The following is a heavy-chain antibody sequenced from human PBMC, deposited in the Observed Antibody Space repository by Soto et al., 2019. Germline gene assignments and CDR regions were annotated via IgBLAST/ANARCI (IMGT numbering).Heavy chain of an antibody. Sequence: SETLSRTCTVSGGSISSGGYYWSWIRQHPGKGLEWIGYIYYSGSTYYNPSLKSRVTISVDTSKNQFSLKLSSVTAADTAVYYCARSDIAAAGTEAFDIWGQGTMVTVSS. J-gene: IGHJ3*02. CDR1: GGSISSGGYY. CDR2: IYYSGST. CDR3: ARSDIAAAGTEAFDI. V-gene: IGHV4-31*03. D-gene: IGHD6-13*01.